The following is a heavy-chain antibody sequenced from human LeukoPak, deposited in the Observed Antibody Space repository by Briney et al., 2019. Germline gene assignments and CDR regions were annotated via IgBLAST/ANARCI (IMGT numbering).Heavy chain of an antibody. CDR2: INPNSGGT. CDR3: AREGRSSSQQNWFDP. Sequence: ASVKVSCKASGYTFNGYYMHWVRQAPGQGLEWMGRINPNSGGTNYAQKFQGRVTMTRDTSISTAYMELSRLRSDDTAVYYCAREGRSSSQQNWFDPWGQGTLVTVSS. CDR1: GYTFNGYY. V-gene: IGHV1-2*06. D-gene: IGHD6-13*01. J-gene: IGHJ5*02.